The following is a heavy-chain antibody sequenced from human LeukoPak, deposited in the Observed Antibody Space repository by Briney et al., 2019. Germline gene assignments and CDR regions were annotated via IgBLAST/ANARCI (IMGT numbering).Heavy chain of an antibody. CDR1: GGSISSYY. Sequence: SETLSLTCTVSGGSISSYYWSWIRQPPGKGLEWIGYIYYSGSTNYNPSLKSRVTISVDTSKNQFSLKLSSVTAADTAVYYCARVWAPYSSSWSNRDAFDIWGQGTMVTVSS. J-gene: IGHJ3*02. CDR3: ARVWAPYSSSWSNRDAFDI. CDR2: IYYSGST. V-gene: IGHV4-59*01. D-gene: IGHD6-13*01.